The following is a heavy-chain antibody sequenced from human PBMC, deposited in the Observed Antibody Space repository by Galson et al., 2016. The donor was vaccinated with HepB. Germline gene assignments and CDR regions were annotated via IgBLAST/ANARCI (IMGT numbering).Heavy chain of an antibody. CDR3: ARGTYYDSATRFDP. D-gene: IGHD3-3*01. CDR2: LNHSGNT. CDR1: GGTFNGCY. V-gene: IGHV4-34*01. Sequence: ETLSLTCAVFGGTFNGCYWTWIRQPPGKGLEWIGELNHSGNTNYNPSLKSRVNLSGDMSKKQFTLELTSVTAADTAIYYCARGTYYDSATRFDPWGQGTPVTVAS. J-gene: IGHJ5*02.